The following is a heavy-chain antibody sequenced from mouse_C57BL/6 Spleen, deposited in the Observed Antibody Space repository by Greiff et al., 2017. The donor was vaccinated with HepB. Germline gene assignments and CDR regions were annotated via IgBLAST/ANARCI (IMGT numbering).Heavy chain of an antibody. Sequence: EVQRQQSGAELVRPGASVKLSCTASGFNIKDDYMHWVKQRPEQGLEWIGWIDPENGDTEYASKFQGKATITADTSSNTAYLQLSSLTSEDTAVYYCTTSYGNYEAWFAYWGQGTLVTVSA. CDR2: IDPENGDT. J-gene: IGHJ3*01. D-gene: IGHD2-1*01. CDR1: GFNIKDDY. V-gene: IGHV14-4*01. CDR3: TTSYGNYEAWFAY.